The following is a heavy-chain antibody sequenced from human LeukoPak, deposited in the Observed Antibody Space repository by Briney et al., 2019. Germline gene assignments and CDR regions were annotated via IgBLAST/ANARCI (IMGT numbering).Heavy chain of an antibody. J-gene: IGHJ4*02. D-gene: IGHD3-10*01. Sequence: GRSLRLSCAASGFTFDDYAMHWVRQAPGKGLEWVLGSRWKSGSIGYADAVKGRFTIYRDNAKNSLYLQMNSLRAEDTALYYCASNYYGSRGFDYWGKGTLVTVSS. V-gene: IGHV3-9*01. CDR3: ASNYYGSRGFDY. CDR1: GFTFDDYA. CDR2: SRWKSGSI.